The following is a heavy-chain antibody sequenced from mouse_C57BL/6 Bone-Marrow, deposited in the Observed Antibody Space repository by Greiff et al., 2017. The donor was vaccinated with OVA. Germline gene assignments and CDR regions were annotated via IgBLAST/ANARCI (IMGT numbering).Heavy chain of an antibody. Sequence: VQLKESGAELVKPGASVKLSCTASGFNIKDYYMHWVKQRTEQGLEWIGRIDPEDGETKYAPKFPGKATITADTSSNTAYLQLSSLTSEDTAVYYCARGRSGYEYDAMDYWGQGTSVTVSS. J-gene: IGHJ4*01. CDR2: IDPEDGET. D-gene: IGHD3-2*02. V-gene: IGHV14-2*01. CDR1: GFNIKDYY. CDR3: ARGRSGYEYDAMDY.